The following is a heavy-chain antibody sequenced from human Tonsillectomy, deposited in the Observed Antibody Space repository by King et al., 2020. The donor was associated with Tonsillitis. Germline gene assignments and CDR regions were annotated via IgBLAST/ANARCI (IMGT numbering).Heavy chain of an antibody. CDR1: GFTFGDSA. CDR3: TGDGYYYGSGTANWFDP. J-gene: IGHJ5*02. CDR2: IRSKAYGGTT. V-gene: IGHV3-49*03. Sequence: VQLVESGGGLIQPGRSLRLSCTASGFTFGDSAMCWFRQAPGKGLEWVGFIRSKAYGGTTEYAAFVKGRFTISRDDSQSIAYLQMNSLKTEDTAVYYCTGDGYYYGSGTANWFDPWGQGTLVTVSS. D-gene: IGHD3-10*01.